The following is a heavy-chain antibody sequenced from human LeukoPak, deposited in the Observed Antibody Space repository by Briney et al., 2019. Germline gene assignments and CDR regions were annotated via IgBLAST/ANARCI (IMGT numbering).Heavy chain of an antibody. CDR3: AKHADFWSGYFFWYFDY. V-gene: IGHV3-23*01. J-gene: IGHJ4*02. Sequence: GGSLRLSCAASGFTFSSYAMSWVRQAPGKGLEWVSAISGSGGSTYYADSVKGRFTISRDNSKNTLYLQMNSLRAEDTAVYYCAKHADFWSGYFFWYFDYWGQGTLVTVSS. CDR1: GFTFSSYA. CDR2: ISGSGGST. D-gene: IGHD3-3*01.